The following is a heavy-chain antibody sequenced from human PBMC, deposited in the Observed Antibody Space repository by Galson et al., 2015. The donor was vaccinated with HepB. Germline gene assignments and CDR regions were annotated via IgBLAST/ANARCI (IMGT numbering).Heavy chain of an antibody. CDR3: ARDSGSYYGAAFDI. CDR1: GYTFTSYY. D-gene: IGHD1-26*01. CDR2: INPNSGGT. J-gene: IGHJ3*02. V-gene: IGHV1-2*02. Sequence: SVKVSCKASGYTFTSYYMHWVRQAPGQGLEWMGWINPNSGGTNYAQKFQGRVTMTRDTSISTAYMELSRLRSDDTAVYYCARDSGSYYGAAFDIWGQGTMVTVSS.